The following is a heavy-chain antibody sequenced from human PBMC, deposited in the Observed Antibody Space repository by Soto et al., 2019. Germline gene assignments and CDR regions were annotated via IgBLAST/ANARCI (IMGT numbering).Heavy chain of an antibody. Sequence: EVQLLESGGGLVQPGGSLRLSCAASGFTFSSYAMSWVRQAPGKGLEWVSAICGSGGSTYYADSVKGRFTISRDNSENTLYLQMNSLRAEDTAVYYCARVHHPHVEMATRLDYWGQGTLVTVSS. J-gene: IGHJ4*02. D-gene: IGHD5-12*01. CDR1: GFTFSSYA. CDR2: ICGSGGST. V-gene: IGHV3-23*01. CDR3: ARVHHPHVEMATRLDY.